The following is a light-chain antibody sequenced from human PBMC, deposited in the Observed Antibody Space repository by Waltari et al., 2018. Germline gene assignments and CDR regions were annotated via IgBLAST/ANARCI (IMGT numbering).Light chain of an antibody. CDR2: WAG. CDR1: PTVLYRSNNKNY. V-gene: IGKV4-1*01. J-gene: IGKJ4*01. Sequence: DIVMTQSPDYLDVSLGERATINCKSSPTVLYRSNNKNYLAWYQQKPGQPPKLLIHWAGIRESGVPDRFSGSGSGTDFSLTISSLQAEDVAVYYCQQYYSAPLTFGGGTKVDIK. CDR3: QQYYSAPLT.